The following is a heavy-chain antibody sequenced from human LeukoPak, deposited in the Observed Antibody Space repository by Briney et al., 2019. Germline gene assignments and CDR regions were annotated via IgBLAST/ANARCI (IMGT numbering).Heavy chain of an antibody. CDR1: GGSISRSNYY. CDR3: ARDWDEAPDFWSGYNWFDP. Sequence: PSETLSLTCTVSGGSISRSNYYWGWIRQPPGKGLEWIGRIYTSGSTNYNPSLKSRVTISVDTSKNQFSLKLSSVTAADTAVYYCARDWDEAPDFWSGYNWFDPWGQGTLVTVSS. J-gene: IGHJ5*02. D-gene: IGHD3-3*01. CDR2: IYTSGST. V-gene: IGHV4-61*02.